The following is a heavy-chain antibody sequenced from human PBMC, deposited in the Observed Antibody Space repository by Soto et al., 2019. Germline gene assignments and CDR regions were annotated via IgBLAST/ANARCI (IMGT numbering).Heavy chain of an antibody. D-gene: IGHD3-22*01. V-gene: IGHV1-69*13. J-gene: IGHJ4*02. CDR1: GGTFSRSA. CDR3: ARDGTLYDSSAYYYVY. CDR2: IVPVFGKA. Sequence: GASVKVSCKASGGTFSRSAINWVRQAPGQGLEWMGGIVPVFGKANYAQKFQGRVTITADESTSTGYMELRSLTSGDTAVYYCARDGTLYDSSAYYYVYWGQGTLVTVSS.